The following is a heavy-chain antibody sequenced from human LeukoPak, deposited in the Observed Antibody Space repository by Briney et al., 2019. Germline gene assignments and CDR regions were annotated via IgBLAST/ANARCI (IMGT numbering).Heavy chain of an antibody. V-gene: IGHV3-43*01. CDR2: ISWDGGST. CDR1: GFMFDDYS. D-gene: IGHD2-15*01. CDR3: AKDQEVVAATSDY. J-gene: IGHJ4*02. Sequence: GGSLRLSCAASGFMFDDYSMHWVRQAPGKGLEWVSLISWDGGSTHYADSVEGRFTISRDNSKNTLYLQMNSLRAEDTAVYYCAKDQEVVAATSDYWGQGTLVTVSS.